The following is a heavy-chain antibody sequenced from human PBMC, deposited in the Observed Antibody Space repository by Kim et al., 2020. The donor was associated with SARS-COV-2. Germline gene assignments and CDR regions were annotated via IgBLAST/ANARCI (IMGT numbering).Heavy chain of an antibody. D-gene: IGHD6-19*01. V-gene: IGHV4-39*01. Sequence: SPSLKSRVAMSVDTSKTQFSLRLTSVTAADTAVYYCARAAIAVADAEFDFWGQGTLVSISS. J-gene: IGHJ4*02. CDR3: ARAAIAVADAEFDF.